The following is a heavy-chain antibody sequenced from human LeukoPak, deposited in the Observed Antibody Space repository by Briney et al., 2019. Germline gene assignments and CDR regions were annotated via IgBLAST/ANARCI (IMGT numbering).Heavy chain of an antibody. CDR3: TSNVVFASAVY. CDR1: GFTFSGSA. D-gene: IGHD2-21*01. CDR2: IRSKANSYAT. J-gene: IGHJ4*02. Sequence: GGSLKLSCAASGFTFSGSAMHWVRQASGKGLEWVGRIRSKANSYATAYAASVKGRSTISRDDSKNTAYLQMNSLKTEDTAVYYCTSNVVFASAVYWGQGTLVTVSS. V-gene: IGHV3-73*01.